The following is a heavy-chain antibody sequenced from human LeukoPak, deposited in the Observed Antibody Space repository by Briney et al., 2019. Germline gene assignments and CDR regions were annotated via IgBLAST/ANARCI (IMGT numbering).Heavy chain of an antibody. Sequence: TLSLTCAVSGGSISSDGYYWSWIRQHPQKGLEWLGYIYSSGGTYYNPSLESRATISVDTSKNQFSLKLNSVTAADTAVYYCAREHSRSSYFDYWGQGTLVSVSS. CDR3: AREHSRSSYFDY. CDR1: GGSISSDGYY. CDR2: IYSSGGT. D-gene: IGHD6-6*01. J-gene: IGHJ4*02. V-gene: IGHV4-31*11.